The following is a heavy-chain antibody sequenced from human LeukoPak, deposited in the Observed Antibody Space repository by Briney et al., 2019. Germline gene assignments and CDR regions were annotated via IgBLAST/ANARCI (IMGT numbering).Heavy chain of an antibody. Sequence: SETLSLTCAVSGGSISSYYWSWIRQPPGKGLEWIGYIYYSGSTNYNPSLKSRVTISVDTSKNQFSLKLSSVTAADTAVYYCAAYSSSSGDYWGQGTLVTVSS. D-gene: IGHD6-6*01. CDR2: IYYSGST. V-gene: IGHV4-59*08. J-gene: IGHJ4*02. CDR1: GGSISSYY. CDR3: AAYSSSSGDY.